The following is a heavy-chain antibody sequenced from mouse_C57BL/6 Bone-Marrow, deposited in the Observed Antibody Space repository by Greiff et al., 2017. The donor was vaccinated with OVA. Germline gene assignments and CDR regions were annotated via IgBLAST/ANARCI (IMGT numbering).Heavy chain of an antibody. D-gene: IGHD1-1*01. CDR2: IHPNSGST. Sequence: QVQLQQPGAELVKPGASVKLSCKASGYTFTSYWMHWVKQRPGQGLEWIGMIHPNSGSTNYNEKFKSKATLTVDESSSTAYMQLSSLTSEDSAVYYCASPRYYYGSGFAYWGQGTLVTVSA. V-gene: IGHV1-64*01. J-gene: IGHJ3*01. CDR1: GYTFTSYW. CDR3: ASPRYYYGSGFAY.